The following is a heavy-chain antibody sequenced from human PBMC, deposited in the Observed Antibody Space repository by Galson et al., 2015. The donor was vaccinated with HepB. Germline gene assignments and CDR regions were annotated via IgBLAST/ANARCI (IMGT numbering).Heavy chain of an antibody. Sequence: SLRLSCAASGFTFSSYSMNWVRQAPGKGLEWVSSISSSSSYIYYADSVKGRFTISRDSAKNSLYLQMNSLRAEDTAVYYCARDYVMEEGGAFDIWGQGTMVTVSS. J-gene: IGHJ3*02. CDR1: GFTFSSYS. CDR3: ARDYVMEEGGAFDI. V-gene: IGHV3-21*01. CDR2: ISSSSSYI. D-gene: IGHD3-16*01.